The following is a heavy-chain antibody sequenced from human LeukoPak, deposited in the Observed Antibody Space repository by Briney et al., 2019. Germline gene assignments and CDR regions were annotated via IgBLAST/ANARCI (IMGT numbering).Heavy chain of an antibody. CDR2: INWNGGST. CDR1: GFTFDDYG. V-gene: IGHV3-20*04. D-gene: IGHD2-15*01. J-gene: IGHJ4*02. CDR3: ARDSPPAVVVVADSYYFDY. Sequence: PGGSLRLSCAASGFTFDDYGMSWVRQAPGKGLEWVSGINWNGGSTGYADSVKGRFTISRDNAKNSLYLQMNSLRAEDTALYYCARDSPPAVVVVADSYYFDYWGQGTLVTVSS.